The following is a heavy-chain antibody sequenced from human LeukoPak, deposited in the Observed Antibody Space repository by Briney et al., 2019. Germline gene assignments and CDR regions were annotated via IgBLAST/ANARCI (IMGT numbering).Heavy chain of an antibody. D-gene: IGHD3-22*01. V-gene: IGHV3-23*01. CDR3: AKSIYDSSGYRSYFQH. Sequence: GGSLRLSCAASGFTFSSYAMSWVRQAPGKGLEWVSAISGSGGSTYYADSVKGRFTISRDNSKNTLYLQMNSLRAEDTAVYYCAKSIYDSSGYRSYFQHWGQGTLVTVSS. J-gene: IGHJ1*01. CDR2: ISGSGGST. CDR1: GFTFSSYA.